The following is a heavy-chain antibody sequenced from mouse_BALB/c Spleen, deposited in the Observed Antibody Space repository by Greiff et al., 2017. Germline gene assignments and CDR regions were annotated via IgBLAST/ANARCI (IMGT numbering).Heavy chain of an antibody. V-gene: IGHV1-54*01. CDR3: ARGYYGSAMDY. CDR2: INPGSGGT. D-gene: IGHD1-1*01. Sequence: QVQLKESGAELVRPGTSVKVSCKASGYAFTNYLIEWVKQRPGQGLEWIGVINPGSGGTNYNEKFKGKATLTADKSSSTAYMQLSSLTSDDSAVYVCARGYYGSAMDYWGQGTSVTVSS. CDR1: GYAFTNYL. J-gene: IGHJ4*01.